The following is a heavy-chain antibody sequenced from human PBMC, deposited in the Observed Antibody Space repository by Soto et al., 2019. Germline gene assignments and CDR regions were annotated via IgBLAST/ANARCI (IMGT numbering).Heavy chain of an antibody. CDR2: INPNSGDT. V-gene: IGHV1-2*02. CDR3: AKDLRDYGDLKGRYYYYYGMDV. J-gene: IGHJ6*02. Sequence: ASEKVSCKASGYTFTGYYVHCVRQAPGQGLEWMGWINPNSGDTYLAQRFQGRVTMNRDTSIGTAYMELRGLTSDDTAEYYCAKDLRDYGDLKGRYYYYYGMDVWGQGTTVTVSS. CDR1: GYTFTGYY. D-gene: IGHD4-17*01.